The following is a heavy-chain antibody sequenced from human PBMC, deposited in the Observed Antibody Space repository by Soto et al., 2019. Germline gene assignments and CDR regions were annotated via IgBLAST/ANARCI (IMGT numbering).Heavy chain of an antibody. J-gene: IGHJ4*02. V-gene: IGHV4-4*07. CDR3: ARTHWVSGTEY. CDR2: VYNSGYT. Sequence: QVQLQESGPGLVKPSETLSLTCTVPGGSMTGYFWTWIRQSAGKGLEWIGHVYNSGYTDYNPSLASRFTMAVDTSKREFSLKVKSVTAADTAVYYCARTHWVSGTEYWGQGTLVTVSS. D-gene: IGHD7-27*01. CDR1: GGSMTGYF.